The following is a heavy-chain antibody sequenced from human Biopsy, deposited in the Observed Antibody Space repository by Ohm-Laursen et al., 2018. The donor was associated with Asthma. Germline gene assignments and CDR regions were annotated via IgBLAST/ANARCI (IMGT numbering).Heavy chain of an antibody. D-gene: IGHD3-10*01. J-gene: IGHJ6*02. CDR3: ARAVDYSHYYGIDV. V-gene: IGHV1-18*01. CDR1: GHTFNSAG. Sequence: GASVKVSCKTSGHTFNSAGITWARQDPGQGIEWMGWLSVYNGNTKVAQKLQDRVTMITDTSTSTAYMELRSLRSDATAVYFCARAVDYSHYYGIDVWGQGTTVTVS. CDR2: LSVYNGNT.